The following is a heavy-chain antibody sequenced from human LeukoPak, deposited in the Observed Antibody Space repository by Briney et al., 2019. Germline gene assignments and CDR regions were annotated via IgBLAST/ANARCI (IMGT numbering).Heavy chain of an antibody. Sequence: PGRSLRLSCAASGFTFDDYAMHWVRQAPGKGLEWVSGISWDSGSIAYADSVRGRFTISRDNGKNSLYLQMNSLRPEDTAFYYCVTGHYESSSYWGQGTLVTVSS. CDR1: GFTFDDYA. CDR2: ISWDSGSI. J-gene: IGHJ4*02. D-gene: IGHD3-22*01. CDR3: VTGHYESSSY. V-gene: IGHV3-9*01.